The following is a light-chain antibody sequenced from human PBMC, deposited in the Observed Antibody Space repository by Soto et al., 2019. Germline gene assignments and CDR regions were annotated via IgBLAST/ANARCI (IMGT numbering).Light chain of an antibody. CDR3: CSYATYNMI. CDR2: DAT. J-gene: IGLJ2*01. V-gene: IGLV2-23*01. Sequence: QSVLTQPASVSGSPGQSITISCTRTSNDFGTYYFVSRYQQHPDKAPKLIIYDATKRPSGVSSRFSGSKSGNTASLTISGLQPEDEAHYYCCSYATYNMILGGGTKLTVL. CDR1: SNDFGTYYF.